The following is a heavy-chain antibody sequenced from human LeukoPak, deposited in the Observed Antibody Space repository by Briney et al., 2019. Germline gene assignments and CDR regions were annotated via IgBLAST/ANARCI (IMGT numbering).Heavy chain of an antibody. CDR3: VRDPWGRNWFDP. D-gene: IGHD7-27*01. CDR2: TYTRGNI. CDR1: GGSISSGSYY. Sequence: SQTLSLTCTVSGGSISSGSYYWSWIRQPAGKGLEWIGRTYTRGNINYNPSLKSRVTMSVHTSKNQFSLKLSSVTAADTAVYYCVRDPWGRNWFDPWGQGTLVTVSS. J-gene: IGHJ5*02. V-gene: IGHV4-61*02.